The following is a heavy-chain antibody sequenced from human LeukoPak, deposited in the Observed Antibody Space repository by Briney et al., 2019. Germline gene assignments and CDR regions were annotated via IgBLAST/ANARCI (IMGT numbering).Heavy chain of an antibody. D-gene: IGHD1-26*01. Sequence: PGGSLRLSCAASGFTLSTYSMNWVRQAPGKGLEWVVFIRYDGSNKYYADSVKGRFTISRDNSKNTLYLQMNSLRAEDTAVYYCAKARGYSGSYSGGFSAGGGQGTLVTVSS. CDR2: IRYDGSNK. J-gene: IGHJ4*02. CDR1: GFTLSTYS. CDR3: AKARGYSGSYSGGFSAG. V-gene: IGHV3-30*02.